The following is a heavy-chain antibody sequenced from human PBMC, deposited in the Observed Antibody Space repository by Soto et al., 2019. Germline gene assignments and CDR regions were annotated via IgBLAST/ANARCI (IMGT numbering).Heavy chain of an antibody. CDR2: ISYDGSYQ. CDR1: GFAFNKFG. V-gene: IGHV3-30*18. CDR3: AKGAEVRGVLGEH. Sequence: QVQLVESGGGVVQPGTSLSLSCEASGFAFNKFGMHWVRQAPGKGLEWVAFISYDGSYQYYADSVQGRLTITRDNSMNTLNMQLNSLRREDTAVYYYAKGAEVRGVLGEHWGQGTLVTVSS. D-gene: IGHD2-8*02. J-gene: IGHJ4*02.